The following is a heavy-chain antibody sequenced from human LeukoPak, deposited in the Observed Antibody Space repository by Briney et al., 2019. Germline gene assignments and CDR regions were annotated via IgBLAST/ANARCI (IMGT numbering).Heavy chain of an antibody. V-gene: IGHV4-59*08. CDR3: ARHFAGHTRNFDY. CDR2: IYYSGST. CDR1: GGSISTYY. Sequence: TSETLSLTCTVSGGSISTYYWSWIRQPPGKGLEWIGYIYYSGSTNYNPSLKSRVTISVDTSKNQFSLKLNSVTAADTAIYYCARHFAGHTRNFDYWGQGTLVTVPS. J-gene: IGHJ4*02.